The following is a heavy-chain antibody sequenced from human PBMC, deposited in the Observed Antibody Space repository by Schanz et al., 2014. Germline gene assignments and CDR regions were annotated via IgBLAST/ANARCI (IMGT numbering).Heavy chain of an antibody. J-gene: IGHJ4*02. CDR3: ARLWGGWRIPDY. CDR1: GDSISSTSYY. Sequence: QLQMQESGPGLVKPSETLSLTCSVSGDSISSTSYYWGWIRQPPGKGLEWIGSIYYSGSTYYNASLKRRVTIPGDTSKNELPLKLTSVTAADSAVYYCARLWGGWRIPDYWGQGTLVTVSS. D-gene: IGHD6-19*01. V-gene: IGHV4-39*01. CDR2: IYYSGST.